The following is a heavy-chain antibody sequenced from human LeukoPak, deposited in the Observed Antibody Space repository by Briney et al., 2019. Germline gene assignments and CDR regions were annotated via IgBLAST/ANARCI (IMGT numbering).Heavy chain of an antibody. Sequence: SETLSLTCTVSGGSISSYYWSWIRQPPGKGLEWIGYIYYSGSTNYNPSLKSRVTISVDTSKNQFSLKLSSVTAADTAVYYCARDIGCSSGSFWFDPWGQGTLVTVSS. D-gene: IGHD6-19*01. V-gene: IGHV4-59*01. CDR1: GGSISSYY. CDR3: ARDIGCSSGSFWFDP. J-gene: IGHJ5*02. CDR2: IYYSGST.